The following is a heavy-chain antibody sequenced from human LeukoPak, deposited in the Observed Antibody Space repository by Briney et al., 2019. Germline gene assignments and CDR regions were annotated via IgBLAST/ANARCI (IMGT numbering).Heavy chain of an antibody. V-gene: IGHV4-59*12. J-gene: IGHJ4*02. Sequence: SETLSLTCTVSGASTSTNYWSWIRQPPGKGLEWIGYMHSSGKSDYNPSLKSRFTISLDTSKNQFSLKLSSVTAADTAVYYCVREGRGPQTDYWGQGALSPSPQ. CDR1: GASTSTNY. CDR2: MHSSGKS. D-gene: IGHD3-10*01. CDR3: VREGRGPQTDY.